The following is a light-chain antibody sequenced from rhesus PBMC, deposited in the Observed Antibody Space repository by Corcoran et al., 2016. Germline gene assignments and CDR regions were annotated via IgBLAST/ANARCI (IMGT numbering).Light chain of an antibody. Sequence: DIQMTQSPSSLSASVGDRVTITCRASQGITNDLAWYQQKTGETPKLLIYEASSLQSGIPSRFIGSGSVTDFTLTISSLQSEDVATYYCQHYYSTPYSFGQGTKVEIK. CDR2: EAS. CDR1: QGITND. CDR3: QHYYSTPYS. V-gene: IGKV1-25*01. J-gene: IGKJ2*01.